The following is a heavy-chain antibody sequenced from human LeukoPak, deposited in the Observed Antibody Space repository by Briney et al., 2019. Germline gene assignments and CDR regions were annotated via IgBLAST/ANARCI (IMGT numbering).Heavy chain of an antibody. Sequence: PGGSLRLSCAASGFTFSSYAMSWVRQAPGKGLEWVSAISGSGGSTFYADSVKGRFTISRDNSKNTLYLQMNSLRAEDTAVYYCARAFPDLLWFGELFDYWGQGTLVTVSS. D-gene: IGHD3-10*01. CDR1: GFTFSSYA. CDR2: ISGSGGST. J-gene: IGHJ4*02. CDR3: ARAFPDLLWFGELFDY. V-gene: IGHV3-23*01.